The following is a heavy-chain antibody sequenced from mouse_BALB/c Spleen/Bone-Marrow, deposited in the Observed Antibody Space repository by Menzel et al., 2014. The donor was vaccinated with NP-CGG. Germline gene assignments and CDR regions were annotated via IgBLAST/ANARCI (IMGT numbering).Heavy chain of an antibody. CDR2: IYYSGTI. V-gene: IGHV3-5*02. Sequence: EVKLMESGPGLVKPSQTVSLTCTVTGISIXTGNYRWSWIRQFPGNKLEWIGYIYYSGTITYNPSLTSRTTVTRDTSXNQFFLEMNSLTAEDTATYYCARDTYRYDYAMDYWGQGTSVTVSS. CDR1: GISIXTGNYR. D-gene: IGHD2-14*01. J-gene: IGHJ4*01. CDR3: ARDTYRYDYAMDY.